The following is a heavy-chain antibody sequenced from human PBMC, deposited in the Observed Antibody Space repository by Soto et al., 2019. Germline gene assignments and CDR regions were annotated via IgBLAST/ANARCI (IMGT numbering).Heavy chain of an antibody. CDR2: ISGSGGST. J-gene: IGHJ6*02. Sequence: GGSLRLSCAASGFTFSSYAMSWVRQAPGKGLEWVSAISGSGGSTYYADSVKGRFTISRDNSKNTLYLQMNSLRAEDTAAYYCAKDAAAAYYYYGMDVWGQGTTVTVSS. CDR1: GFTFSSYA. D-gene: IGHD6-13*01. V-gene: IGHV3-23*01. CDR3: AKDAAAAYYYYGMDV.